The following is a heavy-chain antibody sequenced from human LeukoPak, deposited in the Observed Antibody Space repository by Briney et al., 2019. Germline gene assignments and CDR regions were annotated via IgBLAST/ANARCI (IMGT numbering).Heavy chain of an antibody. CDR1: GFTFSSYW. D-gene: IGHD5-12*01. J-gene: IGHJ5*02. CDR2: IRSSSET. Sequence: GGSLRLSCAASGFTFSSYWMSWVRQAPGKGLEWVSHIRSSSETFYADSVKGRFTISRDNARNSLYLQMNNLRGEDTAIYYCARDAGNSGYGCDLWGQGTLVTVSS. V-gene: IGHV3-48*01. CDR3: ARDAGNSGYGCDL.